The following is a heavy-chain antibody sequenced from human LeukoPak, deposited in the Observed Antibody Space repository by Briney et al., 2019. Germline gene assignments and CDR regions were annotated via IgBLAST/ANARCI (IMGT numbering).Heavy chain of an antibody. D-gene: IGHD3-22*01. Sequence: ASVKVSCKASGYTFTSYGISWVRQAPGQGLEWMGWISAYNGNTNYAQKLQGRVTMTTDTSTSTAYMELRSLRSDDTAVYYCARVPDTYYFDSNGRFEPDLRGQGTLVTVSS. V-gene: IGHV1-18*01. CDR3: ARVPDTYYFDSNGRFEPDL. CDR1: GYTFTSYG. CDR2: ISAYNGNT. J-gene: IGHJ4*02.